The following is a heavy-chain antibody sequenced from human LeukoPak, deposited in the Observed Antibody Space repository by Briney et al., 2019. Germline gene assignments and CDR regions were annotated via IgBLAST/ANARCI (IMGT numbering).Heavy chain of an antibody. CDR3: ARGLYYYDSSGPHPFHY. Sequence: GGSLRLSCEASGFSVSSDYVSWVREAPGKGLEWVSVIYSGGSTLYADSVKGRFTISRDNSKNTLYLQMNSLRADDTAVYYCARGLYYYDSSGPHPFHYWGQGTLVTVSS. CDR1: GFSVSSDY. V-gene: IGHV3-53*01. CDR2: IYSGGST. J-gene: IGHJ4*02. D-gene: IGHD3-22*01.